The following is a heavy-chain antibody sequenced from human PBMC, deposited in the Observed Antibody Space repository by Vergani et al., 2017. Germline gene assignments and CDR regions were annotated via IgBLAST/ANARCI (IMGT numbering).Heavy chain of an antibody. V-gene: IGHV3-11*04. CDR3: ARDYLEFSGSGRPYYFDH. CDR1: GFFFSDYY. Sequence: QVQLVESGGGLVKPGGSLRLSCTAPGFFFSDYYMSWLRQAPGKGLEWISYIASSDTTVYYADSVKGRFTISRDNAKNSLYLEMNSLRAEDTAVYYCARDYLEFSGSGRPYYFDHWGQGTQVTVSS. J-gene: IGHJ4*01. D-gene: IGHD3-10*01. CDR2: IASSDTTV.